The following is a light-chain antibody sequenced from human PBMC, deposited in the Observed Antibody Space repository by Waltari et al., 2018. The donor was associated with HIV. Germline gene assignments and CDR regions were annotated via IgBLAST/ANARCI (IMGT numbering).Light chain of an antibody. CDR1: QSVSSN. CDR2: GAS. Sequence: EIVMTQSPATLSVSPGERATLSCRASQSVSSNLAWYQQKPGQAPRLLIYGASTRATGIPARFSGSGSGTDFTLTISSLQAEDVAVYYCQQYYTTLRTFGGGTKVEIK. CDR3: QQYYTTLRT. V-gene: IGKV3-15*01. J-gene: IGKJ4*01.